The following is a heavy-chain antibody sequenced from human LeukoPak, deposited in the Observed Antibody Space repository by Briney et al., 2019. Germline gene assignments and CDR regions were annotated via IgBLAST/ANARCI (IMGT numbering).Heavy chain of an antibody. J-gene: IGHJ4*02. CDR2: IYPGASDT. CDR3: ARQPSGDGYKN. D-gene: IGHD5-24*01. V-gene: IGHV5-51*01. CDR1: GYSFTSYW. Sequence: GESLKISGKGSGYSFTSYWIGWVRQLPGKGLEWMGIIYPGASDTRYSPSFQGQVTISADKSISTSYLQWSSLKASDTAMYYCARQPSGDGYKNWGQGTLVTVSS.